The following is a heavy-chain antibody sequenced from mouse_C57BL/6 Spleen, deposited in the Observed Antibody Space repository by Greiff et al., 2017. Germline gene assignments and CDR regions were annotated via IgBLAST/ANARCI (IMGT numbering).Heavy chain of an antibody. J-gene: IGHJ4*01. CDR1: GYTFTSYG. CDR2: IYPRSGNT. V-gene: IGHV1-81*01. D-gene: IGHD1-1*01. Sequence: VQLQESGAELARPGASVKLSCKASGYTFTSYGISWVKQRTGQGLEWIGEIYPRSGNTYYNEKVKGKATLTADKSSSTAYMELRSLTSEDSAVYFCAKDDYDGSPYYAMDYWGQGTSVTVSS. CDR3: AKDDYDGSPYYAMDY.